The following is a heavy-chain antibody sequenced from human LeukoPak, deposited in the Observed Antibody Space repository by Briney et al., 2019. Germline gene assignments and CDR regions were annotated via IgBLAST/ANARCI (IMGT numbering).Heavy chain of an antibody. CDR2: IIPILGIA. V-gene: IGHV1-69*04. D-gene: IGHD3-22*01. CDR1: GGTFSSYA. CDR3: ARDPYDSSGYHFSRFDY. J-gene: IGHJ4*02. Sequence: GASVKVSCKASGGTFSSYAISWVRQAPGQGLEWMGRIIPILGIANYAQKFQGRVTITADKSTSTAYMGLSSLRSEDTAVYYCARDPYDSSGYHFSRFDYWGQGTLVTVSS.